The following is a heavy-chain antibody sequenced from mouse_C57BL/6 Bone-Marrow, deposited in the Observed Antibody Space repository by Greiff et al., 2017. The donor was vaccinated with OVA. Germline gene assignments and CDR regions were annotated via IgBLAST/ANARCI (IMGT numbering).Heavy chain of an antibody. J-gene: IGHJ2*01. Sequence: VQLKQSGAELVRPGASVKLSCTASGFNIKDDYMHWVKQRPEQGLEWIGWIDPENGDTEYASKFQGKATITADTSSNTAYLQLSSLTSEDTAVYYCTTYSNYENYFDYWGQGTTLTVSS. D-gene: IGHD2-5*01. CDR1: GFNIKDDY. CDR3: TTYSNYENYFDY. V-gene: IGHV14-4*01. CDR2: IDPENGDT.